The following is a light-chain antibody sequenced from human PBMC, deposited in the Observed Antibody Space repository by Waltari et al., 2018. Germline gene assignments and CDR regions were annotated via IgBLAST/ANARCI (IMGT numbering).Light chain of an antibody. CDR1: SSHIGKNY. CDR3: GTWDSSLSGAV. V-gene: IGLV1-51*02. Sequence: QSVLTQPPSVSAAPGQRVTNPCSGGSSHIGKNYVSWYRQFPGSAPKLLIYEDTERPAGVPGRFSGSKSGTSATLDITGLQPGDEAEYYCGTWDSSLSGAVFGGGTLLTVL. CDR2: EDT. J-gene: IGLJ7*01.